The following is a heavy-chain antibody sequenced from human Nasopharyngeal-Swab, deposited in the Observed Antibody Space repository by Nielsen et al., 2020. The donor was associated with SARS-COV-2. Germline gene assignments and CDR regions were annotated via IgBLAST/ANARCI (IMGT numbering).Heavy chain of an antibody. CDR1: WFTFSDSA. J-gene: IGHJ4*02. CDR3: TRCGGGCYSGRDY. V-gene: IGHV3-73*01. D-gene: IGHD2-15*01. Sequence: GASLTISCAASWFTFSDSAIHWVRQASGKGLEWVGRIRSKGNNYATAYAASVKGRFTIFRDDPTNTAYLQMNSLKTEDTAVYYCTRCGGGCYSGRDYWGQGTLVTVSS. CDR2: IRSKGNNYAT.